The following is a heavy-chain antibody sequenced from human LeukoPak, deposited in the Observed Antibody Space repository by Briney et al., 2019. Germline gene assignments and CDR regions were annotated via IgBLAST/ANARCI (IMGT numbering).Heavy chain of an antibody. Sequence: GGSLRLSCAASGFTFSSYGMHWVRQAPGKGREWVAVISYDGSNKYYADSVKGRFTISRDNSKNTLYLQMNSLRAEDTAVYYCAKDSTQYSSSWYVYYYYYGMDVWGQGTTVTVSS. CDR2: ISYDGSNK. D-gene: IGHD6-13*01. CDR3: AKDSTQYSSSWYVYYYYYGMDV. CDR1: GFTFSSYG. J-gene: IGHJ6*02. V-gene: IGHV3-30*18.